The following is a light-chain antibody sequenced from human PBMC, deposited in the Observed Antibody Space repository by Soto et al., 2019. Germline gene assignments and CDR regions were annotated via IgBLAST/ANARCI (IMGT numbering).Light chain of an antibody. J-gene: IGLJ1*01. V-gene: IGLV2-14*01. CDR1: SSDVGGYNY. CDR3: SSYTSSSTLYV. CDR2: DVS. Sequence: QSALTQPASVSGSPGQSITISCTGTSSDVGGYNYVSWYQQHPGKAPKLMIYDVSNRPSGASNRFSGSKSGNTASLTIFGLQAEDEADYYCSSYTSSSTLYVFGTGTKVTVL.